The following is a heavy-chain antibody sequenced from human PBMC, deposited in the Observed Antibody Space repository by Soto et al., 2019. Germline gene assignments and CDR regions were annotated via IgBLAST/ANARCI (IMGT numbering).Heavy chain of an antibody. J-gene: IGHJ4*02. CDR2: IIWNSGYE. Sequence: EVQLVESGGGLAQPGTSLKLSCEASGFDFCDYAMHWFRQVPGKALEWVATIIWNSGYERYADSVQGRFTISRDDAKSSLFLQMRRLRSEDTAFYYCAQDRLRAAGTIESWGQGTLVTFSS. V-gene: IGHV3-9*01. CDR1: GFDFCDYA. CDR3: AQDRLRAAGTIES. D-gene: IGHD6-13*01.